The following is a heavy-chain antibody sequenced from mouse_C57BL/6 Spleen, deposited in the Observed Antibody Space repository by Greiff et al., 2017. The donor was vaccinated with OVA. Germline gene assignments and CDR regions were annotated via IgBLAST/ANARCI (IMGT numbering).Heavy chain of an antibody. D-gene: IGHD2-5*01. CDR3: ARSESNYGFDD. Sequence: QVHVKQSGAELVRPGASVKLSCKASGYTFTDYYINWVKQRPGQGLEWIARIYPGSGNTYYNEKFKGKATLTAEKSSSTAYMQLSSLTSEDSAVYFCARSESNYGFDDWGQGTTLTVSS. CDR1: GYTFTDYY. V-gene: IGHV1-76*01. CDR2: IYPGSGNT. J-gene: IGHJ2*01.